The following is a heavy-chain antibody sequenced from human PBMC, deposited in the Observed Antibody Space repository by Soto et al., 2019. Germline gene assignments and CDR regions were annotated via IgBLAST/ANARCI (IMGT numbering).Heavy chain of an antibody. D-gene: IGHD2-15*01. CDR1: GYTFTSYA. CDR3: ARGDCAGGSCQTYGLDV. CDR2: INAGNGDT. J-gene: IGHJ6*02. Sequence: QVQLMQSGTEEKNPGASVKVSCKASGYTFTSYAIHWVRQAPGQKLEWMGWINAGNGDTKYSQNFQGRVTIIRDTSARTGYMEVSSLTSEDTAVYYCARGDCAGGSCQTYGLDVWVQGTTVTVSS. V-gene: IGHV1-3*05.